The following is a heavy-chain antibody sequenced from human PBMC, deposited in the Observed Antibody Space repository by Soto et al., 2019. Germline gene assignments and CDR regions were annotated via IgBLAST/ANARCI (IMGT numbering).Heavy chain of an antibody. CDR1: GGSISSGEDF. Sequence: QVQLQESGPGLVKPSQTLSLTCTVSGGSISSGEDFWTWTRQPPGKGLEWIGYIYYSGSTYYNPSLKSRLTMSVDTSKNQFSLKLSSVTAADTAVYYCARDRAKWKDYYYYGMDVWGQGTTVTVSS. V-gene: IGHV4-30-4*01. CDR2: IYYSGST. CDR3: ARDRAKWKDYYYYGMDV. J-gene: IGHJ6*02. D-gene: IGHD1-20*01.